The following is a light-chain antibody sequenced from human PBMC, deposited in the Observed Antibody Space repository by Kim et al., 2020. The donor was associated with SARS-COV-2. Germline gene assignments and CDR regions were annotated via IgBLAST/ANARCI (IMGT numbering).Light chain of an antibody. CDR1: SSDVGAYNY. V-gene: IGLV2-8*01. CDR2: EVN. Sequence: QSVTIACTGTSSDVGAYNYVSWYQQHPGKAPKLMIYEVNKRPSGVPDRFSGSKSGNTASLTVSGLQAEDEADYYCSSYAGAKNAVVFGGGTKVTVL. J-gene: IGLJ2*01. CDR3: SSYAGAKNAVV.